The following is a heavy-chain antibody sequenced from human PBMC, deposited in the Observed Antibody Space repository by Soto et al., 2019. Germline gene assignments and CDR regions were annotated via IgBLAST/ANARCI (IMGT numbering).Heavy chain of an antibody. CDR2: INSDGSST. CDR3: ARGYXXXXXXXSGDXFDI. D-gene: IGHD2-15*01. Sequence: GGSLRLSCAASGFTFSSYWMHWVRQAPGKGLVWVSRINSDGSSTSYADSVKGRFTISRDNAKNTLYLQLNSLRAEDTAVYYCARGYXXXXXXXSGDXFDIWGQGTMVTVAS. J-gene: IGHJ3*02. CDR1: GFTFSSYW. V-gene: IGHV3-74*01.